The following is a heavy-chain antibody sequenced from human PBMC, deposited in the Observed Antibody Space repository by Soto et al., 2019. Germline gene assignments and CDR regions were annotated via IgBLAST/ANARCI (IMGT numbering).Heavy chain of an antibody. J-gene: IGHJ4*02. CDR3: ARNGGSTWYYFDS. CDR2: IYHSGST. V-gene: IGHV4-30-2*01. D-gene: IGHD6-13*01. Sequence: PSETLSLTCAVSGGSISSGGYSWSWIRQPPGKGLEWIGYIYHSGSTYYNPSLKSRVTISVDKSKNQFFLKLNSVTAADTGMYYCARNGGSTWYYFDSWGQGTVVTVSS. CDR1: GGSISSGGYS.